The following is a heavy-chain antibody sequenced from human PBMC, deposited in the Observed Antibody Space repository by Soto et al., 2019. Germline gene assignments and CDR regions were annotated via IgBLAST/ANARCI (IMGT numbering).Heavy chain of an antibody. J-gene: IGHJ5*02. CDR3: ARVCYSSGWYSWFDP. D-gene: IGHD6-19*01. V-gene: IGHV4-4*02. Sequence: PSETLSLTCAVSGGSISSSNWWSWARQPPGKGLEWIGEIYHSGSTNYNPSLKSRVTISVDKSKNQFSLKLSSVTAADTAVYYCARVCYSSGWYSWFDPWGQGTLVTVSS. CDR2: IYHSGST. CDR1: GGSISSSNW.